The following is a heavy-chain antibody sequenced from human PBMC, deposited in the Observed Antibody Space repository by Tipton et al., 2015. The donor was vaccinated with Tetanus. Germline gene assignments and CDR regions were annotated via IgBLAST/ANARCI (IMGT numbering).Heavy chain of an antibody. CDR1: GGPVSSSNW. CDR3: ARDHGITWGGMGYYYGMDV. Sequence: TLSLTCDVSGGPVSSSNWWSWVRQPPGKGLESIGYIYYSGSTYYNPSLKSRVTISVDTSKNQFSLRLSSVTAADTAVYYCARDHGITWGGMGYYYGMDVWGQGTTVTVSS. V-gene: IGHV4-30-4*01. CDR2: IYYSGST. J-gene: IGHJ6*02. D-gene: IGHD3-16*01.